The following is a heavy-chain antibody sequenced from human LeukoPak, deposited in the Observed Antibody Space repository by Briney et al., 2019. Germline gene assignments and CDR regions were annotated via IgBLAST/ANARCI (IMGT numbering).Heavy chain of an antibody. V-gene: IGHV7-4-1*02. CDR3: AREPTIYVSGRYYYYMDV. CDR2: INTNTGNP. CDR1: GYTFTSYA. D-gene: IGHD3-3*01. J-gene: IGHJ6*03. Sequence: ASVKVSCESSGYTFTSYATNWARHASGQGLEWMGWINTNTGNPTYAQGFTGRFVFSLDTSISTAYLQISSLKAEDTAVYYCAREPTIYVSGRYYYYMDVWGKGTTVTVSS.